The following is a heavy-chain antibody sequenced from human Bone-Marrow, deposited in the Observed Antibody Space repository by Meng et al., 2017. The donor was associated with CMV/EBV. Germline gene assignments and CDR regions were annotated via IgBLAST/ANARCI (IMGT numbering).Heavy chain of an antibody. D-gene: IGHD1-14*01. CDR3: VRDLVGNRDS. V-gene: IGHV3-74*03. Sequence: EVHLVESGGGLVRPGGCLRLSCADSGFTFSDYWMHWVRQAPGEGPVWVSRIDTYGTVTSYAESVRGRFTISRDNSKKTLYLQMNDLRAGDSGVYYCVRDLVGNRDSWGHGTLVTVSS. J-gene: IGHJ5*01. CDR2: IDTYGTVT. CDR1: GFTFSDYW.